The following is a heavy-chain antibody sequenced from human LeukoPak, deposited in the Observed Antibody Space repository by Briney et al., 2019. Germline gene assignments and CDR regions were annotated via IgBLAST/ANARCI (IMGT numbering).Heavy chain of an antibody. D-gene: IGHD5-18*01. CDR2: INGDGANT. CDR1: GFTFSSYW. CDR3: VRDRIKNGYDAFDI. J-gene: IGHJ3*02. V-gene: IGHV3-74*01. Sequence: PGRSLRLSCAASGFTFSSYWMYWVRQDPEKGLVWVSRINGDGANTAYADSVQGRFTISRDNAKNTLYLQMSSLRAEGTALYYCVRDRIKNGYDAFDIWGQGTMVTVSS.